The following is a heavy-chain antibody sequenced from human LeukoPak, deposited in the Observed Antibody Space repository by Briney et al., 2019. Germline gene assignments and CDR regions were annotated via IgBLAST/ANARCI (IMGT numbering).Heavy chain of an antibody. Sequence: PGGPMTLSCGASGFTFSSYGMQGVRQAPGKGVEWVAVIWYDGSNKYYADSVKGRFTISRDNSKNTLYLQMNSLRAEDRAVYYCARDFKEDDAFDIWGQGTMVTVSS. V-gene: IGHV3-33*01. J-gene: IGHJ3*02. CDR2: IWYDGSNK. CDR3: ARDFKEDDAFDI. CDR1: GFTFSSYG.